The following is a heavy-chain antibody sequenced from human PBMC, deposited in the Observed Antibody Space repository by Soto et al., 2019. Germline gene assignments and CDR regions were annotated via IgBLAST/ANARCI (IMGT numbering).Heavy chain of an antibody. CDR1: GFTFSDFW. CDR2: INFDGSAK. V-gene: IGHV3-7*05. Sequence: GGSLRLSCAASGFTFSDFWMTWVRQTPGKGLEWVANINFDGSAKDYVSSVKGRFTISRDNVRNSLHLQMDSLRAEDAAVYYCARGGNYYPSWGQGTLVTVSS. J-gene: IGHJ5*01. D-gene: IGHD1-26*01. CDR3: ARGGNYYPS.